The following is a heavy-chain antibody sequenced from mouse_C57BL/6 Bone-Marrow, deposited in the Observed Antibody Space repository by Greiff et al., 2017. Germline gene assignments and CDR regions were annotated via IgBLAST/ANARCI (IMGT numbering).Heavy chain of an antibody. D-gene: IGHD1-1*01. CDR3: ARRGYCGSSYAMDY. J-gene: IGHJ4*01. CDR2: IYPRSGNT. CDR1: GYTFTSYG. V-gene: IGHV1-81*01. Sequence: QVQLQQSGAELARPGASVKLSCKASGYTFTSYGISWVKQRTGQGLEWIGEIYPRSGNTYYNEKFKGKATLTADKSSSTAYMELRSLTSEDSAVYFCARRGYCGSSYAMDYWGQGTSVTVSS.